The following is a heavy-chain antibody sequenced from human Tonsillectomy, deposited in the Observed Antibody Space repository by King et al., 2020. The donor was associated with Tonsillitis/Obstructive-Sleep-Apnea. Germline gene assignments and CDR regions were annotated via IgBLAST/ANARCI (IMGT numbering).Heavy chain of an antibody. D-gene: IGHD2-2*01. CDR2: INHSGST. J-gene: IGHJ6*03. V-gene: IGHV4-34*01. CDR3: GTNAGDYYYYMDV. CDR1: GGAFSGYY. Sequence: VQLQQWGAGLLKPSETLSLTCGVYGGAFSGYYWGWVRQPPGEGLGWVGEINHSGSTDYKSSLKSRVTISRDTSKNQFSLRLTSVTAADTAVYYCGTNAGDYYYYMDVWGKGTTVTVSS.